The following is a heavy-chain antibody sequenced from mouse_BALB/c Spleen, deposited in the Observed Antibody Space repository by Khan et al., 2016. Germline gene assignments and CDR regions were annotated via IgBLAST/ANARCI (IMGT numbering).Heavy chain of an antibody. J-gene: IGHJ3*01. CDR3: AEDYYGSNWFAY. V-gene: IGHV9-3*02. CDR1: GYTFTNYG. D-gene: IGHD1-1*01. CDR2: INTNTGEP. Sequence: QIQLVQSGPELKKPGETVKISCKASGYTFTNYGMNWVKQAPGKGLKWMGWINTNTGEPTSAEEFKGRFAFSLDTSARTANLQRNNLKNEDTATYFCAEDYYGSNWFAYWGQGTLVTVSA.